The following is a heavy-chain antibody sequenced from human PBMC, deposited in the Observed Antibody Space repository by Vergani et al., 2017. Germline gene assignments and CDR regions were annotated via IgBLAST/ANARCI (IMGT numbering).Heavy chain of an antibody. CDR3: ARAGASSPYYFDY. CDR1: GFTFSDYH. V-gene: IGHV3-11*06. Sequence: QVQLVESGGGLVKPGGSLRLSCAASGFTFSDYHMSWIRQAPGKGLEWVSYISSSSSYTNYADSVKVRFTIARDNAKNSLYLQMNSLRAEDTAVYYCARAGASSPYYFDYWGQGTLVTVSS. J-gene: IGHJ4*02. D-gene: IGHD6-19*01. CDR2: ISSSSSYT.